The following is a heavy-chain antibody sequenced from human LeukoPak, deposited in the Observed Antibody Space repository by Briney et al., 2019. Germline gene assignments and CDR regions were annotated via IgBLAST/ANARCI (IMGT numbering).Heavy chain of an antibody. CDR3: ANEGPNYYGSAY. D-gene: IGHD3-10*01. Sequence: TWIRQPPGKGLEWVSAISGSGGSTYYADSVKGRFTISRDNSKNTLYLQMNSLRAEDTAVYYCANEGPNYYGSAYWGQGTLVTVSS. V-gene: IGHV3-23*01. J-gene: IGHJ4*02. CDR2: ISGSGGST.